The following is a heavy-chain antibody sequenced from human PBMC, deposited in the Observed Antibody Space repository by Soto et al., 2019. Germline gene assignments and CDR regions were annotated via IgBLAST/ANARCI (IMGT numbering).Heavy chain of an antibody. CDR3: ARDQAGIAASRSYAFDI. CDR1: GGTFSSYA. D-gene: IGHD6-6*01. J-gene: IGHJ3*02. Sequence: SVKVSCKASGGTFSSYAISWVRQAPGQGLEWMGGIIPIFGTANYAQKFQGRVTITADESTSKAYMELSSLRSEDTAVYYCARDQAGIAASRSYAFDIWGQRTMVTVSS. CDR2: IIPIFGTA. V-gene: IGHV1-69*13.